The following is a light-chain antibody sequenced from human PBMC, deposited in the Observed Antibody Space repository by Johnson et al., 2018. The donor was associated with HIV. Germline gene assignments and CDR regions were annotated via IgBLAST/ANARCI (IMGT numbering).Light chain of an antibody. Sequence: QSVLTQPPSMSAAPGQRVAISCSGSSSNIENNYVSWYQQFPGTAPKLLIYDNNKRPSGIPDRFSGSKSGTSATLGITGLQTGDEADYYCGTWDSSLSAYVVGTGTKVTVL. CDR3: GTWDSSLSAYV. CDR2: DNN. CDR1: SSNIENNY. V-gene: IGLV1-51*01. J-gene: IGLJ1*01.